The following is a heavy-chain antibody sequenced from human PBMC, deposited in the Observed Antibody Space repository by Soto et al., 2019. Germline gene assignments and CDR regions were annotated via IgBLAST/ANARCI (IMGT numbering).Heavy chain of an antibody. J-gene: IGHJ5*02. V-gene: IGHV1-24*01. D-gene: IGHD6-13*01. Sequence: ASVKVSCKVSGYTLTELSMHWVRQAPGKGLEWMGGFDPEDGETIYAQKFQGRVTMTEDTSTDTAYMELSSLRSEDTAVYYCATGRPSSSWQGNWFDPWGQGTLVTVSS. CDR3: ATGRPSSSWQGNWFDP. CDR1: GYTLTELS. CDR2: FDPEDGET.